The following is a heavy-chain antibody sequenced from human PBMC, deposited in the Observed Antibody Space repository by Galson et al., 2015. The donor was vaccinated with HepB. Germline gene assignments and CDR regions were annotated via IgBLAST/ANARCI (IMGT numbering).Heavy chain of an antibody. CDR3: ARAEQQLHPLSDGAFDI. Sequence: SLRLSCAASGFTFSSYSMNWVRQAPGKGLEWVSYISSSSSTIYYADSVKGRFTISRDNAKNSLYLQMNSLRDEDTAVYYCARAEQQLHPLSDGAFDIWGQGTMVTVSS. CDR1: GFTFSSYS. CDR2: ISSSSSTI. J-gene: IGHJ3*02. D-gene: IGHD6-13*01. V-gene: IGHV3-48*02.